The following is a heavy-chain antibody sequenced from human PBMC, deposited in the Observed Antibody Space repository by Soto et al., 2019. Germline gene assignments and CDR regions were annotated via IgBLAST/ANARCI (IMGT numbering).Heavy chain of an antibody. V-gene: IGHV3-48*03. D-gene: IGHD3-10*01. CDR3: ATRSGGGGAFDF. CDR2: ISSSGSST. CDR1: GFTFNTYE. J-gene: IGHJ3*01. Sequence: EVQLVESGGGLVQPGGSLRLSCAASGFTFNTYEMNWVRQAPGKGLEWVSYISSSGSSTYYADSVKGRFTISRDNAKNSFYLQMNGRGAEDTAIYYCATRSGGGGAFDFWGQGTMVTVSS.